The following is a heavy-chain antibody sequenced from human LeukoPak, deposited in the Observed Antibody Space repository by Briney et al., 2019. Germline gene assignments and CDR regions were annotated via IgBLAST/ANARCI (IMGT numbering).Heavy chain of an antibody. J-gene: IGHJ6*02. CDR1: GFTVSSNY. D-gene: IGHD4-11*01. CDR3: ARVRDDYSYYYYGMDV. CDR2: IYSGGST. V-gene: IGHV3-53*01. Sequence: TGGSLRLSCAASGFTVSSNYMSWVRQAPGKGLEWVSVIYSGGSTYYADSVKGRFTISRDNSKNTLYLQMDSLRAEDTAVYYCARVRDDYSYYYYGMDVWGQGTTVTVSS.